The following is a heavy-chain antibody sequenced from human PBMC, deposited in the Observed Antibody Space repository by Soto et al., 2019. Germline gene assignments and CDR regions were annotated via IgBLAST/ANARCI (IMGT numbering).Heavy chain of an antibody. V-gene: IGHV3-48*04. CDR1: GFTFSSYS. CDR3: ARVSPMVRGVIIKFDY. J-gene: IGHJ4*02. D-gene: IGHD3-10*01. Sequence: GGSLRLSCAASGFTFSSYSMNWVRQAPGKGLEWVSYISSSSSTIYYADSVKGRFTISRDNAKNSLYLQMNSLRAEDTAVYCCARVSPMVRGVIIKFDYWGQGTLVTVSS. CDR2: ISSSSSTI.